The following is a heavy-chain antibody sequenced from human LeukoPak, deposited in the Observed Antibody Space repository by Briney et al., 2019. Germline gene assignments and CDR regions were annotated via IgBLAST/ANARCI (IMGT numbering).Heavy chain of an antibody. CDR2: ISYDGSNK. Sequence: PGGSLRLSCAASGFTFSSYGMHWVRQAPGKGLEWVAVISYDGSNKYYADSVKGRFTISRDNSKNTLYLQMNSLRAEDTAVYYCAKLGPDDYWGQGTLVTVSS. CDR3: AKLGPDDY. D-gene: IGHD3-16*01. V-gene: IGHV3-30*18. J-gene: IGHJ4*02. CDR1: GFTFSSYG.